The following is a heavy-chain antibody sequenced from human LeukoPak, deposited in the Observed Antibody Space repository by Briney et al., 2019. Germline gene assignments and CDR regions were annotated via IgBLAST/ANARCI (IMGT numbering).Heavy chain of an antibody. D-gene: IGHD3-3*01. CDR3: AKNRGPIFGVIFDY. CDR2: ISGSGGST. Sequence: GGSLRLSCAASGFTFSTYAMSWVRQAPGKGLEWVSTISGSGGSTYYADSVKGRFTISRDNSKNTLYLQMNSLRAEDTAVYYCAKNRGPIFGVIFDYWGQGTLVTVSS. J-gene: IGHJ4*02. CDR1: GFTFSTYA. V-gene: IGHV3-23*01.